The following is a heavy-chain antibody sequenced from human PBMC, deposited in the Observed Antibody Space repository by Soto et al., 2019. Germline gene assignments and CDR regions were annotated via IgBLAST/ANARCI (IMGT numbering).Heavy chain of an antibody. CDR1: GGTFSSYA. CDR3: ARGTVVVTAIRRYYYGMDV. Sequence: GGPVKVSCKASGGTFSSYAISWVRQAPGQGLEWMGGIIPIFGTANYAQKFQGRVTITADESTSTAYMELSSLRSEDTAVYYCARGTVVVTAIRRYYYGMDVWGQGTTVTVSS. J-gene: IGHJ6*02. V-gene: IGHV1-69*13. CDR2: IIPIFGTA. D-gene: IGHD2-21*02.